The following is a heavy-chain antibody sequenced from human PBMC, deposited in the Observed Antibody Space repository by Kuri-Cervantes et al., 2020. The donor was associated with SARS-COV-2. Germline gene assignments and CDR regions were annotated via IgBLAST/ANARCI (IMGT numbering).Heavy chain of an antibody. Sequence: SETLSLTCTVSGGSVSSGSYYWSWIRQPPGKGLEWIGSIYYSGSTYYNPPLKSRVTISVDTSKNQFSLKLSSVTAADTAVYYCARLVPYYDFWSGSYYFDYWGQGTLVTVSS. CDR1: GGSVSSGSYY. J-gene: IGHJ4*02. CDR3: ARLVPYYDFWSGSYYFDY. CDR2: IYYSGST. V-gene: IGHV4-39*01. D-gene: IGHD3-3*01.